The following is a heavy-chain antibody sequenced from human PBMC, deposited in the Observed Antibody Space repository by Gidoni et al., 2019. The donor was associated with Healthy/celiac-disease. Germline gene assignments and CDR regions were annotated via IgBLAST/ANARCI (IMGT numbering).Heavy chain of an antibody. Sequence: LAWIGEINHSGSTNYNPSLKSRVTISVDTSKNQFSLKLSSVTAADTAVYYCARGGAAATRNWFDPWGQGTLVTVSS. D-gene: IGHD2-15*01. CDR2: INHSGST. J-gene: IGHJ5*02. V-gene: IGHV4-34*01. CDR3: ARGGAAATRNWFDP.